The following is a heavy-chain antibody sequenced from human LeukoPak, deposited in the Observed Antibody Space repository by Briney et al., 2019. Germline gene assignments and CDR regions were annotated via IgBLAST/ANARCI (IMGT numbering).Heavy chain of an antibody. J-gene: IGHJ5*02. CDR3: AHVSGGFDNWFDP. Sequence: SGPTLVNPTQTLTLTCTLSGYSVTTSGVGVGWIRQPPGKTLEWLALIYWDGDKRYSPSLKSRLTITKDASKNQVVLSMTNVDPVDTATYYCAHVSGGFDNWFDPWGRGTVVTVSS. CDR1: GYSVTTSGVG. CDR2: IYWDGDK. V-gene: IGHV2-5*02.